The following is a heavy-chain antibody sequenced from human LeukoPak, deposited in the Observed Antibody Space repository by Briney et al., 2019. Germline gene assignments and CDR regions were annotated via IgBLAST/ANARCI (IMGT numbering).Heavy chain of an antibody. CDR1: GFTFGSYS. D-gene: IGHD2-15*01. CDR3: ALPGYCSGGSCDGVYYYYGMDV. V-gene: IGHV3-21*01. J-gene: IGHJ6*02. Sequence: PGGSLRLSCAASGFTFGSYSMNWVRQAPGKGLEWVSSISSSSSYIYYADSVKGRFTISRDNAKNSLYLQMNSLRAEDTAVYYCALPGYCSGGSCDGVYYYYGMDVWGQGTTVTVSS. CDR2: ISSSSSYI.